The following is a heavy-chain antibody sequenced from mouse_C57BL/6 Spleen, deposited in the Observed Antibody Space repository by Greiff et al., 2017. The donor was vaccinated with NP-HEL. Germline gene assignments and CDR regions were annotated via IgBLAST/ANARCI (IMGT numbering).Heavy chain of an antibody. CDR3: ASGDSSGYAWFAY. D-gene: IGHD3-2*02. CDR1: GFNIKDYY. CDR2: IDPEDGET. Sequence: EVQLMESGAELVKPGASVKLSCTASGFNIKDYYMHWVKQRTEQGLEWIGRIDPEDGETKYAPKFQGKATITADTSSNTAYLQLSSLTSEDTAVYYCASGDSSGYAWFAYWGQGTLVTVSA. V-gene: IGHV14-2*01. J-gene: IGHJ3*01.